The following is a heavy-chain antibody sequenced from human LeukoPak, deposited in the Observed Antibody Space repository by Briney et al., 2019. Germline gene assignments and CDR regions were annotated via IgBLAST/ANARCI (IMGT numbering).Heavy chain of an antibody. CDR1: GFTFSSNY. J-gene: IGHJ4*02. Sequence: GGSLRLSCAASGFTFSSNYMSWVRQAPGKGLEWVSVIYSGGSTYYADSVKGRFTISRDNSKNTLYLQMNSLRTEDTAVYYCARAWYYDSSGSLDYFDYWGQGTLVTVSS. CDR2: IYSGGST. CDR3: ARAWYYDSSGSLDYFDY. V-gene: IGHV3-53*01. D-gene: IGHD3-22*01.